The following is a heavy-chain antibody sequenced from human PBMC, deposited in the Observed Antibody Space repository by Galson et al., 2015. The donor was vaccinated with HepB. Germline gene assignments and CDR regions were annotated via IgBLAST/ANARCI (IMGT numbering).Heavy chain of an antibody. D-gene: IGHD2-21*02. CDR1: GITFSEKY. V-gene: IGHV4-59*01. CDR2: ISYSGIT. CDR3: ARRGWYGDACYQDY. Sequence: LRLSCAASGITFSEKYMSWIRQSPGRGLEWIGWISYSGITNYKPSLESRVTISIDTSRSQFSLKLTYVTAADTAVYYCARRGWYGDACYQDYWGQGTLVTVSS. J-gene: IGHJ4*02.